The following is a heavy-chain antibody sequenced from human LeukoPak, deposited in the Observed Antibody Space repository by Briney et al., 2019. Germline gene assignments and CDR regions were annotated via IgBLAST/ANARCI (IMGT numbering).Heavy chain of an antibody. V-gene: IGHV4-34*01. CDR3: ARGGRGYYQTLDY. Sequence: SETLSLTCAVYGGSFSGYYWSWIRQPPGKGLEWIGEINHSGSTNYNPSLKSRVTISVDTSKNQFSLKLSSVTAADTAVYYCARGGRGYYQTLDYWGQGTLVTASS. J-gene: IGHJ4*02. D-gene: IGHD3-22*01. CDR1: GGSFSGYY. CDR2: INHSGST.